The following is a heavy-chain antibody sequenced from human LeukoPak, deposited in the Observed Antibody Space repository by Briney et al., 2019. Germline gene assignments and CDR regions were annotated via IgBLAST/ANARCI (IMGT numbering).Heavy chain of an antibody. CDR3: AKARHYGSGSYYINYYYYYMDV. D-gene: IGHD3-10*01. CDR2: ISGSGDST. CDR1: GFTFSSYA. J-gene: IGHJ6*03. V-gene: IGHV3-23*01. Sequence: PGGSLRLSCAASGFTFSSYAVSWVRQAPGKGLEWVSAISGSGDSTYYADSVKGRFTISRDNSKNTLYLQMNSLRAEDTAIYYCAKARHYGSGSYYINYYYYYMDVWGKGTTVTVSS.